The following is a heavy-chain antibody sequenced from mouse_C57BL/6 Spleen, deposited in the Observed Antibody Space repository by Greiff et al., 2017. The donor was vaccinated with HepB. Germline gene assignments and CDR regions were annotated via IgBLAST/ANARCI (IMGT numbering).Heavy chain of an antibody. Sequence: VQLQQSGAELVKPGASVKLSCKASGYTFTSYWMQWVKQRPGQGLEWIGEIDPSDSYTNYNQKFKGKATLTVDTSSSTVYMQLSSLTSEDSAVYYCASYDYDEGYWGQGTTLTVSS. J-gene: IGHJ2*01. V-gene: IGHV1-50*01. CDR3: ASYDYDEGY. D-gene: IGHD2-4*01. CDR1: GYTFTSYW. CDR2: IDPSDSYT.